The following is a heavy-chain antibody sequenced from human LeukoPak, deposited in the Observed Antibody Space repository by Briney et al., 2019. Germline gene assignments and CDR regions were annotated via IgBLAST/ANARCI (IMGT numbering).Heavy chain of an antibody. CDR1: GFPFSSYW. CDR3: LREVDWKYAFDY. J-gene: IGHJ4*02. Sequence: GGSLRLSCVASGFPFSSYWMTWVRQAPGKGLEWVANIKQDGSKKSYVDSVKGRFTISRDNSKNTLYLQMNSLRADDTALYYCLREVDWKYAFDYWGRGTLVTVSS. D-gene: IGHD1-7*01. V-gene: IGHV3-7*01. CDR2: IKQDGSKK.